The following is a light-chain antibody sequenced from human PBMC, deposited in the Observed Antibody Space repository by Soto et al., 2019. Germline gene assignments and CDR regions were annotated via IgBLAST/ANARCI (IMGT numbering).Light chain of an antibody. CDR3: QQYNSG. J-gene: IGKJ1*01. CDR1: QSIGTW. Sequence: DIQMTQSPSTLSASVGDRVTNTCRASQSIGTWMAWYQQKPGKVPRLLIYKASSLESGVPSRFSGSGSGTEFTLTISSLQPDDFATYYCQQYNSGFGQGTKVEIK. V-gene: IGKV1-5*03. CDR2: KAS.